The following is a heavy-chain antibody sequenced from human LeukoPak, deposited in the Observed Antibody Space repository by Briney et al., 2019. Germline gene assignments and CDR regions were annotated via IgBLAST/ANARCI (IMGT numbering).Heavy chain of an antibody. Sequence: PGGSLRLSCAASGFTFSNAWMSWVRQAPGKGLEWVGLIKTKTDGGTTAFAAPVKGRFTMSRDDSKNTLYLQMNSLKTEDTAMYYCTTGGLWYSGRVFWGQGTLVTVS. J-gene: IGHJ4*02. CDR3: TTGGLWYSGRVF. D-gene: IGHD3-10*01. CDR1: GFTFSNAW. V-gene: IGHV3-15*01. CDR2: IKTKTDGGTT.